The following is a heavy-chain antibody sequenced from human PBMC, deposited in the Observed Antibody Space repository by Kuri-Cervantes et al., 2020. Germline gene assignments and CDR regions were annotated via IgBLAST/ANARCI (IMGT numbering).Heavy chain of an antibody. D-gene: IGHD6-25*01. J-gene: IGHJ3*02. CDR2: IYSCGNT. CDR1: GFTFSSNY. V-gene: IGHV3-66*03. Sequence: GESLKISCAASGFTFSSNYMSWVRQAPGKGLEWVSVIYSCGNTYYADSVKGRFTISRDNSKNTLYLQMNSLRAGDTAVYYCARSVAAAAAFDIWGQGTMVTVSS. CDR3: ARSVAAAAAFDI.